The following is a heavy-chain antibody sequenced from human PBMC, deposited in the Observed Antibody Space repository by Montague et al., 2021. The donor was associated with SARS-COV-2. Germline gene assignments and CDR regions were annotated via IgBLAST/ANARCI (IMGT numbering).Heavy chain of an antibody. J-gene: IGHJ6*02. Sequence: SETLSLTCAVYGGSFSGYYWRWIRQPPGKGLEWLGEINHSGSTNYNPSLKSRVTISVDTSKNQFSLKLSSVNAADTAVYYCARVADYGSGTSVGMDFWGQGTTVAVSS. CDR3: ARVADYGSGTSVGMDF. CDR2: INHSGST. D-gene: IGHD3-10*01. V-gene: IGHV4-34*01. CDR1: GGSFSGYY.